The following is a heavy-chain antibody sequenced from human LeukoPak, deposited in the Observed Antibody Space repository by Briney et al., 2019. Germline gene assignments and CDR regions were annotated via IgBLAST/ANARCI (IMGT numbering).Heavy chain of an antibody. J-gene: IGHJ5*02. V-gene: IGHV3-23*01. CDR3: AKASRSRYFDWLVVFDT. D-gene: IGHD3-9*01. CDR2: ISGSGDNT. Sequence: PGGSLRLSCVASGFTFSSHAMSWVRQAPGKGLEWVSGISGSGDNTYYADSVKGRFTISRDNSKNTLHLQMSSLRAEDTAVYYCAKASRSRYFDWLVVFDTWGQGTLVTVSS. CDR1: GFTFSSHA.